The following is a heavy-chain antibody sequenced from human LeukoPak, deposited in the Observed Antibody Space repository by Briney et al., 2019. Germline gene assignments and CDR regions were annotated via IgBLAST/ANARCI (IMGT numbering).Heavy chain of an antibody. D-gene: IGHD3-22*01. J-gene: IGHJ4*02. Sequence: SVKVSCKASGGTFSSYAISWVRQAPGQGLEWMGRIIPILGIANYAQKFQGRVTITADKSTSTAYMELSSLRSEDTAVYYCARGPNYDSSGAWRDWGQGTLVTVSS. V-gene: IGHV1-69*04. CDR2: IIPILGIA. CDR3: ARGPNYDSSGAWRD. CDR1: GGTFSSYA.